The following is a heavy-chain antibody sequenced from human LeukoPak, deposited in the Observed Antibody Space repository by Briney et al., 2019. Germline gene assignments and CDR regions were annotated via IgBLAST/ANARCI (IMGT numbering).Heavy chain of an antibody. CDR3: ARDWSGSYSVYGMDV. CDR2: IYYSGST. V-gene: IGHV4-31*03. J-gene: IGHJ6*01. Sequence: SETLSLTCTVSGGSISSGGYYWSWIRQHPGKGLEWIGYIYYSGSTYYNPSLKSRVTISVDTSKNQFSLKLSSVTAADTAVYYCARDWSGSYSVYGMDVWGQGTTVTVSS. CDR1: GGSISSGGYY. D-gene: IGHD1-26*01.